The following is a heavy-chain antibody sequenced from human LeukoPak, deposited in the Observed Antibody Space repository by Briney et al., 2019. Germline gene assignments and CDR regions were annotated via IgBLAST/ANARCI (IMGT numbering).Heavy chain of an antibody. D-gene: IGHD3-22*01. J-gene: IGHJ4*02. Sequence: PSETLSLTCTVSGGSISSDDYYWSWIRQPPGKGLEWIGRFYSSGSTNQNPSLKSRVTMSVDTSKNQFSLKLRSVTAADTAMYYCARTDSSGYGFDYWGQGTLVTVSS. CDR3: ARTDSSGYGFDY. V-gene: IGHV4-61*08. CDR2: FYSSGST. CDR1: GGSISSDDYY.